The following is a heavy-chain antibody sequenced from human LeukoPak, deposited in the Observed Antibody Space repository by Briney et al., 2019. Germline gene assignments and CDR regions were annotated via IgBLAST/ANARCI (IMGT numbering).Heavy chain of an antibody. J-gene: IGHJ6*02. CDR3: ARAVLDYYYYYGVDV. V-gene: IGHV4-59*01. D-gene: IGHD1-1*01. Sequence: SETLSLTCTVSGGSISSYYWSWIRQPPGKGLEWIGYIYYSGSTNYNPSLKSRVTISVDTSKNQFSLKLSSVTAADTAVYYCARAVLDYYYYYGVDVWGQGTTVTVSS. CDR1: GGSISSYY. CDR2: IYYSGST.